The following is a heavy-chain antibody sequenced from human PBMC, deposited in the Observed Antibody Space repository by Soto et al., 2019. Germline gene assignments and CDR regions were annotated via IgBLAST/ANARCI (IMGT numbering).Heavy chain of an antibody. CDR3: AVTIVVVTANPYYFDY. D-gene: IGHD2-21*02. Sequence: GASVKVSCKASGYTFTSYGISWVRQAPGQGLEWMGWISAYNGNTNYAQKPQGRVTMTTDTSTSTAYMELRSLRSDDTAVYYCAVTIVVVTANPYYFDYWGQGTLVTVSS. J-gene: IGHJ4*02. V-gene: IGHV1-18*04. CDR1: GYTFTSYG. CDR2: ISAYNGNT.